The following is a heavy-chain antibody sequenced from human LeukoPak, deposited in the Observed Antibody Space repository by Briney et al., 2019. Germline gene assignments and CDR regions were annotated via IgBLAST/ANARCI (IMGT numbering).Heavy chain of an antibody. CDR2: IYYSGST. V-gene: IGHV4-59*05. CDR1: GGSISSYY. D-gene: IGHD2-2*01. CDR3: ARLSYCSSTSCYWRVYYYGMDV. J-gene: IGHJ6*02. Sequence: SETLSLTCTVSGGSISSYYWSWIRQPPGKGLEWIGSIYYSGSTYYNPSLKSRVTISVDTSKNQFSLKLSSVTAADTAVYYCARLSYCSSTSCYWRVYYYGMDVWGQGTTVTVSS.